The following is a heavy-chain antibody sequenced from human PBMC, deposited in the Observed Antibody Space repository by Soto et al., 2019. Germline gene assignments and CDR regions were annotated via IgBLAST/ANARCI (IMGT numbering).Heavy chain of an antibody. V-gene: IGHV1-18*01. J-gene: IGHJ3*02. D-gene: IGHD6-19*01. Sequence: QVQLVQSGAEVKEPGASVKVSCKASGYTFVSYGISWVRQAPGQGLEWMGWISPYNGNTTSAQKFPGSVTMTTDTSPSTVYIQLRSLTSHDTAVYYCSRDAEKSLAAAFDIWGQGTMVTVSS. CDR2: ISPYNGNT. CDR3: SRDAEKSLAAAFDI. CDR1: GYTFVSYG.